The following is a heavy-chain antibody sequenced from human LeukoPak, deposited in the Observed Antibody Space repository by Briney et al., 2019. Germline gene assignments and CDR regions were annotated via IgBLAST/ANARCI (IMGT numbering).Heavy chain of an antibody. J-gene: IGHJ3*02. CDR1: GFTVSSNY. CDR3: ARITVAGPYDAFDI. V-gene: IGHV3-66*01. Sequence: GGSLRLSCAASGFTVSSNYMSWVRQAPGKGLEWVSILYSDSTTYYADSVKGRFTISRDNSKNTLYLQMNSLRAEDTAVYYCARITVAGPYDAFDIWGQGTMVTVSS. D-gene: IGHD6-19*01. CDR2: LYSDSTT.